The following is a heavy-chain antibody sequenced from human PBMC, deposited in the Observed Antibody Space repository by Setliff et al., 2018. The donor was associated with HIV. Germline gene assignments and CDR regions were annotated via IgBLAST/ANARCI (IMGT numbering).Heavy chain of an antibody. J-gene: IGHJ6*03. D-gene: IGHD3-22*01. V-gene: IGHV7-4-1*02. CDR1: GYTLTELS. Sequence: GASVKVSCKVSGYTLTELSMHWVRQAHGQGLEWMGWINTNTGNPMYAQGYTGRFVFSLDTSVSTAFLQISSLKAEDTAVYYCAAMIVNYYYMDVWGKGTTVTVSS. CDR3: AAMIVNYYYMDV. CDR2: INTNTGNP.